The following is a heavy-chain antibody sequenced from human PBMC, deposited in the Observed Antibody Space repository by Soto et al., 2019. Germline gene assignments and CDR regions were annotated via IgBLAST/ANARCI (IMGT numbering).Heavy chain of an antibody. Sequence: SETLSLTCAVSGYSISSGYYWGWIRQPPGKGLEWIGSIYHRGSPYYNPSLKSRVTISVDTSKNQFSLKLSSVTAADTAVYYCARDSYYDILTGYYHFDYWGQGTLVTVSS. D-gene: IGHD3-9*01. CDR1: GYSISSGYY. CDR3: ARDSYYDILTGYYHFDY. J-gene: IGHJ4*02. V-gene: IGHV4-38-2*02. CDR2: IYHRGSP.